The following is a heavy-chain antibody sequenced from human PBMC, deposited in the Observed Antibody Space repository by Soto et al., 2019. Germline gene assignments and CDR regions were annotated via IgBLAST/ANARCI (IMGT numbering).Heavy chain of an antibody. J-gene: IGHJ4*02. Sequence: QLQLQESGPGLVKPSETLSLTCTVSGGSISSSSYYWGWIRQPPGKGLEWIGSIYYSGSTYYNPSLKSRVTISVDTSKNQFSLKLSSVTAADTAVYYCARHPERAIAAAGPYFDYWGQGTLVTVSS. CDR3: ARHPERAIAAAGPYFDY. CDR2: IYYSGST. D-gene: IGHD6-13*01. CDR1: GGSISSSSYY. V-gene: IGHV4-39*01.